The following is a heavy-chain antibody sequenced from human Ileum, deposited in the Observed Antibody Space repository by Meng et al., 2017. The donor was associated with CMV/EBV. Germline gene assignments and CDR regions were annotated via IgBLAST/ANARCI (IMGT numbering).Heavy chain of an antibody. CDR3: ARGWFGESLDAFYI. CDR2: ISSGGSFI. D-gene: IGHD3-10*01. V-gene: IGHV3-21*01. Sequence: GGSLRLSCAASAFTFSRFSMNWVRQAPGKGLEWVSSISSGGSFIYYADSVKGRFAISRDNAKNSLYLQMNSLRDEDTAVYYCARGWFGESLDAFYIWGQGTVVTVSS. J-gene: IGHJ3*02. CDR1: AFTFSRFS.